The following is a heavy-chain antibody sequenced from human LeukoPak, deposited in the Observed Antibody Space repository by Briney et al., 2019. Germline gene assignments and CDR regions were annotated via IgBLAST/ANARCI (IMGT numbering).Heavy chain of an antibody. V-gene: IGHV3-7*01. J-gene: IGHJ6*03. CDR3: AKGVKLRFLEWLSSGDMDV. Sequence: SGGSLRLSCAASGFMFSKYWMTWVRQAPGKGLEWVANIKEDGKEKYYVASVEGRFTISRENAENALYLQMNSLRAEDTAVYYCAKGVKLRFLEWLSSGDMDVWGKGTTVTVSS. CDR1: GFMFSKYW. D-gene: IGHD3-3*01. CDR2: IKEDGKEK.